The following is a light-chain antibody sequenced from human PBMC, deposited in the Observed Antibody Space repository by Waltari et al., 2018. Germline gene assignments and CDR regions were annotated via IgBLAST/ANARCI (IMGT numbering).Light chain of an antibody. CDR3: QQYNSYSTWT. Sequence: IGDRVTITCRASQSISSWLAWYQQKPGKAPKLLIYKASSLESGVPSRFSGSGSGTEFTLTISSLQPDDFATYYCQQYNSYSTWTFGQGTKVEIK. V-gene: IGKV1-5*03. CDR2: KAS. J-gene: IGKJ1*01. CDR1: QSISSW.